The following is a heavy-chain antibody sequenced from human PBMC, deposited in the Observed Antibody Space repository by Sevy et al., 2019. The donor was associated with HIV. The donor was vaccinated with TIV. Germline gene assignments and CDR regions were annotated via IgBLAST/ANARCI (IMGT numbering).Heavy chain of an antibody. V-gene: IGHV1-69*04. Sequence: ASVKVSCKTSGGTFNTYTITWVRQVPGHGLEWIGKIIPLLALTKYSQNFQGRVTITADRSTTTAYMELTGLTSEDTAVYFCGRDRQGHYDTTDSWTSDAYDIWGQGTMVTVSS. CDR3: GRDRQGHYDTTDSWTSDAYDI. J-gene: IGHJ3*02. CDR1: GGTFNTYT. D-gene: IGHD3-22*01. CDR2: IIPLLALT.